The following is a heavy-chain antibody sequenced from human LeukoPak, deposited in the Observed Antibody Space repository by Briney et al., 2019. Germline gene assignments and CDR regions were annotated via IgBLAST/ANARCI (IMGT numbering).Heavy chain of an antibody. CDR3: ARDFGMDV. J-gene: IGHJ6*02. Sequence: GGSLRLSCGASGFTFDDYAMHWVRQAAGKGLEWVSGISWNSGSIGYADSVKGRFTISRDNAKNSLYLQMNSLRAEDTAVYYCARDFGMDVWGQGTTVTASS. CDR2: ISWNSGSI. V-gene: IGHV3-9*01. CDR1: GFTFDDYA.